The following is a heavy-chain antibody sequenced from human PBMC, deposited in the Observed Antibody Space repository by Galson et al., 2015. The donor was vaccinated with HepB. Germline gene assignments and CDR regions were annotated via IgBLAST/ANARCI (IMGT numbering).Heavy chain of an antibody. CDR1: GFTFSSYG. D-gene: IGHD6-13*01. Sequence: SLRLSCAASGFTFSSYGMHWVRQAPGKGLEWVAVIWYDGSNKYYADSVKGRFTISRDNSKNTLYLQMNSLRAEDTAVYYCARERTEYSSSWWGYWGQGTLVTVSS. CDR3: ARERTEYSSSWWGY. V-gene: IGHV3-33*01. J-gene: IGHJ4*02. CDR2: IWYDGSNK.